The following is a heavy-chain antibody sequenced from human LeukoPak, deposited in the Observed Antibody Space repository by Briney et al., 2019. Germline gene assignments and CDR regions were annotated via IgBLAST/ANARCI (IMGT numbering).Heavy chain of an antibody. V-gene: IGHV4-61*02. CDR2: IYTSGST. D-gene: IGHD2-21*01. Sequence: SSETLSLTCTVSGGSISSGSYYWSWIRQPAGKGLEWIGRIYTSGSTNYNPSLKSRVTISVDTSKNQFSLKLSSVTAADTAVYYCARVPVVPRLGYAFDIWGQGTMVTVSS. CDR1: GGSISSGSYY. J-gene: IGHJ3*02. CDR3: ARVPVVPRLGYAFDI.